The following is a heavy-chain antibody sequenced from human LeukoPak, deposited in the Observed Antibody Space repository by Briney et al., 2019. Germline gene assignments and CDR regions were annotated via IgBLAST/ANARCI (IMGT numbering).Heavy chain of an antibody. J-gene: IGHJ4*02. CDR3: ARDFSVAGHPPYFDY. CDR1: VDTFTSYY. D-gene: IGHD6-19*01. Sequence: GASVKGSCKASVDTFTSYYMHWVRQAPGQRLEWMGIINPSGGSTSYAQKFQGRATMTRDMSTSTVYMELSSLRSEDTAVYYCARDFSVAGHPPYFDYWGQGTLVTVSS. CDR2: INPSGGST. V-gene: IGHV1-46*01.